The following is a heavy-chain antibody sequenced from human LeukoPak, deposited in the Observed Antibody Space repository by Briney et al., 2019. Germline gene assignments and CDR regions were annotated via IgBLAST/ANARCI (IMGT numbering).Heavy chain of an antibody. J-gene: IGHJ4*01. D-gene: IGHD1-26*01. Sequence: ASVKVSCKASGFSFNGYYMHWVRQAPGQGLEWMGWINSNSGGTNYAQKFQGRVTMTRDTSITTAYMDLSALRPDDTAVYYCARETVGNLSLDYWGRGTPVTVSS. CDR2: INSNSGGT. CDR3: ARETVGNLSLDY. V-gene: IGHV1-2*02. CDR1: GFSFNGYY.